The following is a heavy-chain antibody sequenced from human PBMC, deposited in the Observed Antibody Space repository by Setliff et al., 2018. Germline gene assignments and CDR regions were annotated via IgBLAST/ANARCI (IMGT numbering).Heavy chain of an antibody. J-gene: IGHJ6*02. D-gene: IGHD2-15*01. CDR1: EFTVNSNF. V-gene: IGHV4-59*02. CDR3: ARDRSAYSYGLDV. Sequence: SETLRLSCVGSEFTVNSNFMTWVRQPPGKGLEWIGYVYHNGNTNFNPSLKSRVTMSVDTSKNQFALHLKSVTAADTAVYYCARDRSAYSYGLDVWGQGTTVTVPS. CDR2: VYHNGNT.